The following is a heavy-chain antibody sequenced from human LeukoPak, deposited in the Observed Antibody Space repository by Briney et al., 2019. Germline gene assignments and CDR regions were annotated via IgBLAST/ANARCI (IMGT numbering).Heavy chain of an antibody. V-gene: IGHV3-7*01. Sequence: GGSLRLSSAASGFTFSGFLMSWVRQAPGKGLEWVATINIDGSEKYYVDSVKGRFTISRDNARNSLYLQMNSLRGEDTAVYYCAREGTLRAHWDPVDYWGQGTLVTVSS. J-gene: IGHJ4*02. CDR2: INIDGSEK. D-gene: IGHD7-27*01. CDR3: AREGTLRAHWDPVDY. CDR1: GFTFSGFL.